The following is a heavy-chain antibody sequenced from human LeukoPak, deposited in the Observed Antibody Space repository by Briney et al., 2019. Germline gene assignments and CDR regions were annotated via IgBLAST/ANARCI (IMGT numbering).Heavy chain of an antibody. D-gene: IGHD2-15*01. Sequence: GGSLRLSCAASGFTFNNYWMHWVRQVPGKGLVWVSRINRDGSGTNYVDSAKGRFTVSRDNAKNSLYLQMNSLRAEDTALYYCARSSGGSCYPRIDYWGQGTLVTVSS. J-gene: IGHJ4*02. CDR2: INRDGSGT. CDR3: ARSSGGSCYPRIDY. CDR1: GFTFNNYW. V-gene: IGHV3-74*01.